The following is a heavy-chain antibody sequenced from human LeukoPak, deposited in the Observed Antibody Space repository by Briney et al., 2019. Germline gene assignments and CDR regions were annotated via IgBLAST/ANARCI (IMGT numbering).Heavy chain of an antibody. D-gene: IGHD1-26*01. CDR2: IIPIFGTA. J-gene: IGHJ1*01. Sequence: EASVKVSCKASGYTFTGYYMHWVRQAPGQGLEWMGGIIPIFGTANYAQKFQGRVTITADESTSTAYMELSSLRSEDTAVYYCARDGGSYYRYDFQHWGQGTLVTVSS. CDR3: ARDGGSYYRYDFQH. V-gene: IGHV1-69*13. CDR1: GYTFTGYY.